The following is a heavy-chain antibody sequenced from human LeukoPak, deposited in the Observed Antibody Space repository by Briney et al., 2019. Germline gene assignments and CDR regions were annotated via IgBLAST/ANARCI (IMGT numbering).Heavy chain of an antibody. V-gene: IGHV3-7*04. Sequence: QPGGSLRLSCAASGFTFSSYWMSWVRQAPGKGLEWVANIKQDGSEKYYVDSVKGRFTISRDNAKNSLYLQMNSLRAEDTAVYYCARVQRGIAVALDYWGQGTLATVSS. CDR1: GFTFSSYW. D-gene: IGHD6-19*01. J-gene: IGHJ4*02. CDR3: ARVQRGIAVALDY. CDR2: IKQDGSEK.